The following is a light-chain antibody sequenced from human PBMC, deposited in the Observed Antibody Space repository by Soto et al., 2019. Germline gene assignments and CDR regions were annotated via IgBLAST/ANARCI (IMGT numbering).Light chain of an antibody. CDR1: SSDVGAYNY. J-gene: IGLJ2*01. V-gene: IGLV2-8*01. CDR2: EVT. Sequence: QSALTQPPSASGSPGQSVTISCTGTSSDVGAYNYVSWYQQHPGEVPKLLIYEVTQRPSGVPDLFSGSKSGNTASLTGSGVQAEDEADYYCNSYAGSYNLVFGGGTKLTVL. CDR3: NSYAGSYNLV.